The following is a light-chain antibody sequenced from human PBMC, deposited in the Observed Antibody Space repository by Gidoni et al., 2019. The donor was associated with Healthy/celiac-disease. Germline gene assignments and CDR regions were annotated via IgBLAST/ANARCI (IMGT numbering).Light chain of an antibody. V-gene: IGKV1-27*01. CDR1: QGLSNY. CDR2: AAS. J-gene: IGKJ3*01. CDR3: QTYNSAPFT. Sequence: DIQMTKFPSSLSASVVDRVTITCRASQGLSNYLAWYQQKAGKVPTLLIYAASTLQSGVPSRFSGSGSGTDFTLTISSLQPEDVATYFFQTYNSAPFTFGPGTKVDIK.